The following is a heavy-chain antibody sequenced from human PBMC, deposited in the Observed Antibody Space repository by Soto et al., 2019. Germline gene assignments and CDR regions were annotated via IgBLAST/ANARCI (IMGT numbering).Heavy chain of an antibody. V-gene: IGHV4-34*01. CDR3: ARGPHVTSSNFYFY. CDR1: GGSFSGYY. J-gene: IGHJ4*02. CDR2: INHSGST. D-gene: IGHD4-4*01. Sequence: QVQLQQWGAGLLKPSETLSLTCAVYGGSFSGYYWSWIRQPPGKGLEWIGEINHSGSTNYNPSPNSRVTISVHTAKNQLSVKLSSATAADTAVYFCARGPHVTSSNFYFYWGQGTLVTVSS.